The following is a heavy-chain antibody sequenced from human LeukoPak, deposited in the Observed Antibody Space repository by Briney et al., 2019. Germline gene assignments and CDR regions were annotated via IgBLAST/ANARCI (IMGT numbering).Heavy chain of an antibody. V-gene: IGHV4-61*02. J-gene: IGHJ3*02. D-gene: IGHD3-9*01. CDR2: IYTSGST. CDR3: ARVFYDILSPGVGFDI. Sequence: SETLSLTCTVSGGSISSGSYYWSWIRQPAGKGLEWIGRIYTSGSTNYNPSPKSRVTISVDTSKNQFSLKLSSVTAADTAVYYCARVFYDILSPGVGFDIWGQGTMVTVSS. CDR1: GGSISSGSYY.